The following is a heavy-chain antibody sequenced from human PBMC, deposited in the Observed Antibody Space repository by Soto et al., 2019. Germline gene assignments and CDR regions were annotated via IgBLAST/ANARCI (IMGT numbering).Heavy chain of an antibody. CDR2: IYYTGTT. Sequence: SETLSLTCTVSGGSVSSGSYYWSWIRQSPGKGLEWIGYIYYTGTTKYNPSLKSRVTISVDSSKNQFSLKLDSVTAADTAVYYCARLGGYYQAFDSWGQGTLVTVSS. CDR3: ARLGGYYQAFDS. J-gene: IGHJ4*02. V-gene: IGHV4-61*01. CDR1: GGSVSSGSYY. D-gene: IGHD3-22*01.